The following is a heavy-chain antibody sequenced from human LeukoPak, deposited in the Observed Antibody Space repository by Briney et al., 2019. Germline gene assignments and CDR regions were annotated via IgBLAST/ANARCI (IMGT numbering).Heavy chain of an antibody. J-gene: IGHJ4*02. CDR1: GYTFTGHY. V-gene: IGHV1-2*02. D-gene: IGHD5-12*01. Sequence: ASVKVSCEASGYTFTGHYIHWVRQAPGQGLEWMGWIYPNSGGTNYAQKFQGRVTMTRGTSISTAYMELRRLRSDDTAVYYCVGVTYSDYDDFDYWGQGTLVTVSS. CDR2: IYPNSGGT. CDR3: VGVTYSDYDDFDY.